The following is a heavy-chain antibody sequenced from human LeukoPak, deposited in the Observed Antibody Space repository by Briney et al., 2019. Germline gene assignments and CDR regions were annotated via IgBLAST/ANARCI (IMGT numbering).Heavy chain of an antibody. V-gene: IGHV1-2*02. J-gene: IGHJ6*02. D-gene: IGHD6-13*01. CDR3: ARDFPPIAAAADYYYYGMDV. CDR2: INPNSGGT. CDR1: GYTFTGYY. Sequence: AASVKVSCKASGYTFTGYYMHWVRQAPGQGLEWMGWINPNSGGTNYAQKFQGRVTMTRDTSISTAYMELSGLRSDDTAVYYCARDFPPIAAAADYYYYGMDVWGQGTTVTVSS.